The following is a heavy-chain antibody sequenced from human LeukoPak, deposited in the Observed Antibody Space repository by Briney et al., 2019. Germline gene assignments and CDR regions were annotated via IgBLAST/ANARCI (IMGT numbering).Heavy chain of an antibody. J-gene: IGHJ4*02. CDR3: AREGGPYRPLDY. CDR2: VHLSGRT. V-gene: IGHV4-4*02. Sequence: SGTLSLTCGVSGGSISSTNWWTWVRQPPGEGLEWIGEVHLSGRTNYNPSLESRVTMSVDMSENHISLKLTSVTAADTAVYYCAREGGPYRPLDYSGQGTLVAVSS. CDR1: GGSISSTNW.